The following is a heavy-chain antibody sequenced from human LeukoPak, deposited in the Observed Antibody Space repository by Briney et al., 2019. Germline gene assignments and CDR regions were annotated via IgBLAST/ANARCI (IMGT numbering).Heavy chain of an antibody. V-gene: IGHV3-30*04. CDR3: ARGNYYDSSGYYYKPSFAY. Sequence: GGSLRLSCAASGFTFSSYAMHWVRQAPGKGLEWVAVISYDGSNKYYADSVKGRFTISRDNSKNTLYLQMNSLRAEDTAVYYCARGNYYDSSGYYYKPSFAYWGQGTLVTVSS. CDR1: GFTFSSYA. J-gene: IGHJ4*02. D-gene: IGHD3-22*01. CDR2: ISYDGSNK.